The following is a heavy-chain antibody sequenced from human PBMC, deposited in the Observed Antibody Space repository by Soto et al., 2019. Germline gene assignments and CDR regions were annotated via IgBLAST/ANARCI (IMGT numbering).Heavy chain of an antibody. V-gene: IGHV2-5*04. Sequence: QIILKESGPTLVKPTQTLTLTCSFSGFSLSTTSVGVGWIRQPPGKALEWLALIYWDGDKRYSPSQKRRLTITKDTSKNQVVLTMTNMDPVDTGTYYCVYMPRQQWMSFSVWGQGTMVIVSS. D-gene: IGHD6-19*01. CDR2: IYWDGDK. CDR3: VYMPRQQWMSFSV. CDR1: GFSLSTTSVG. J-gene: IGHJ3*01.